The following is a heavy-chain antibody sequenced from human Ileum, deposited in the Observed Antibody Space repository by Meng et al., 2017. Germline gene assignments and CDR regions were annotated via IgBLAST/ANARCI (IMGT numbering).Heavy chain of an antibody. CDR2: INTNTGNP. J-gene: IGHJ4*02. CDR3: ATSGGGFDY. Sequence: GGSLRLSCKASRYTFTNYDINWVRQAPGQGLEWMGWINTNTGNPTYAQGFTGRFVFSLDTSVNTAHLQISTLTAEDTAVYYCATSGGGFDYWGQGALVTVSS. D-gene: IGHD1-26*01. CDR1: RYTFTNYD. V-gene: IGHV7-4-1*02.